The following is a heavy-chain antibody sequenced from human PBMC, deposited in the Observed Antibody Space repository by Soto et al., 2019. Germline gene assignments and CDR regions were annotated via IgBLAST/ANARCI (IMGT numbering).Heavy chain of an antibody. CDR1: GFNFSSYG. CDR2: ISYDGSNK. J-gene: IGHJ4*02. Sequence: GGSLRLPCAASGFNFSSYGMHWVRQAPGKGLGWVAVISYDGSNKYYAASVKGRFTISRDNSKNTLYLQMNSLRAEDTAVYYCATMAIGGDTAMVGSDYWGQGTLVAVSS. V-gene: IGHV3-30*03. CDR3: ATMAIGGDTAMVGSDY. D-gene: IGHD5-18*01.